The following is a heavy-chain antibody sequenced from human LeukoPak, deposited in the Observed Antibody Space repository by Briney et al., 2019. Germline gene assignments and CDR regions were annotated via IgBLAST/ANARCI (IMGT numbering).Heavy chain of an antibody. D-gene: IGHD2-2*01. CDR3: ARLVCSTIPCYGKFYFDS. CDR1: GFTFRSHG. CDR2: IWYDGSNS. J-gene: IGHJ4*02. Sequence: GKSLRLSCAASGFTFRSHGMHWVRQAPGKGLQWVGVIWYDGSNSYYADSVKGRFTISRDNAKNSVYLQMNSLRAEDTAVYYCARLVCSTIPCYGKFYFDSWGQGTLVPVSS. V-gene: IGHV3-33*01.